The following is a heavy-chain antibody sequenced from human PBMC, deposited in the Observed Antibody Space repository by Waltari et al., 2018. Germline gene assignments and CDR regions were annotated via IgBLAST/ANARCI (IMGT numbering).Heavy chain of an antibody. Sequence: EEQLVESGGGLIQPGESLRVSCAVSGFTFSRYWMNWVRQAPGKGLVWVAGVNSDGRDTSYADSVKGRFTISRDNAKNTVYLQMKSLRAEDTAVYYCARVARKTYSSPVPGRDYYYGMDVWGLGTTVTVSS. CDR1: GFTFSRYW. CDR3: ARVARKTYSSPVPGRDYYYGMDV. D-gene: IGHD6-13*01. V-gene: IGHV3-74*01. CDR2: VNSDGRDT. J-gene: IGHJ6*02.